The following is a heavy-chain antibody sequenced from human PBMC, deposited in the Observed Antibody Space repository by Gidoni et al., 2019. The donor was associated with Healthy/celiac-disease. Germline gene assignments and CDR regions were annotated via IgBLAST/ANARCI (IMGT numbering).Heavy chain of an antibody. J-gene: IGHJ6*02. Sequence: QVQLVESGGGVVQPGRSLRLSCAASGFTFSSYGMPWVRQAPGKGLEWVAVISYDGSNKYYADSVKGRFTISRDNSKNTLYLQMNSLRAEDTAVYYCAKDPGGYCSGGSCYPGSYGMDVWGQGTTVTVSS. CDR2: ISYDGSNK. CDR1: GFTFSSYG. V-gene: IGHV3-30*18. CDR3: AKDPGGYCSGGSCYPGSYGMDV. D-gene: IGHD2-15*01.